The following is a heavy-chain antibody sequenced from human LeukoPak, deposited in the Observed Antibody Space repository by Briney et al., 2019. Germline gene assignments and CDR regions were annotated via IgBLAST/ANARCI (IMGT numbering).Heavy chain of an antibody. D-gene: IGHD1-26*01. Sequence: SETLSLTCTVSGGSISSYYWSWIRQPPGKGLEWIGYIYYSGSTNYNPSLKSRVTISVDTSKNQFSLKLSSVTAADTAVYYCATSQRGVGAYSYYFDYWGQGTLVTVSS. J-gene: IGHJ4*02. CDR1: GGSISSYY. V-gene: IGHV4-59*01. CDR3: ATSQRGVGAYSYYFDY. CDR2: IYYSGST.